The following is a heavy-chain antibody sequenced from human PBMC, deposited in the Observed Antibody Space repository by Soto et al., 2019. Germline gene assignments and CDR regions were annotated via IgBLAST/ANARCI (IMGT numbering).Heavy chain of an antibody. CDR3: VRVGVGIGNHFDS. CDR1: NGSISGFY. Sequence: LSLTCSVSNGSISGFYWTWIRQPPGKILEWIGYIHYSGRTDYNPSLTSRATMSVDTSKNQFSLNLKSITAADTAVYYCVRVGVGIGNHFDSWGRGTLGTVS. CDR2: IHYSGRT. V-gene: IGHV4-59*12. J-gene: IGHJ4*02. D-gene: IGHD1-26*01.